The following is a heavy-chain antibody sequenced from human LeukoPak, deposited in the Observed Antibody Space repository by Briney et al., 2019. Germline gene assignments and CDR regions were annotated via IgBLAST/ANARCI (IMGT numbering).Heavy chain of an antibody. CDR3: ARDRTTMIVVPISPSYYFDY. CDR2: IIPILGIA. V-gene: IGHV1-69*04. Sequence: ASVKVSCKASGGTFSSYAISWVRQAPGQGLEWMGRIIPILGIANYAQKFQGRVTITADKSTSTAYMELSSLRSEDTAVYYCARDRTTMIVVPISPSYYFDYWGQGTLVTVSS. D-gene: IGHD3-22*01. J-gene: IGHJ4*02. CDR1: GGTFSSYA.